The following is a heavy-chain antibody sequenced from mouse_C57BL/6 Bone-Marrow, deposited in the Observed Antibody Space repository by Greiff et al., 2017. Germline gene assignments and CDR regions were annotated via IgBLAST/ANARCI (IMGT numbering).Heavy chain of an antibody. J-gene: IGHJ4*01. CDR2: IYPGDGDT. V-gene: IGHV1-82*01. Sequence: VQLQQSGPELVKPGASVKISCKASGYAFSSSWMHWVKQRPGKGLEWIGRIYPGDGDTNYNGKFKGKATLTADKSSSTAYMQLSSLTSEDSAVYFCARSRNYAMDYWGQGTSVTVSS. CDR3: ARSRNYAMDY. CDR1: GYAFSSSW.